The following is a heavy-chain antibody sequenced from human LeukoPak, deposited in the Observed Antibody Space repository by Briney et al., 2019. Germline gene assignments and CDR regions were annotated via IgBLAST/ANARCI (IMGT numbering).Heavy chain of an antibody. J-gene: IGHJ5*02. CDR2: ISYSGST. D-gene: IGHD3-16*01. V-gene: IGHV4-59*01. CDR1: GGSISSYF. CDR3: ARGGTYALA. Sequence: PSETLSLTCTVSGGSISSYFWSWIRQPPGKGLGWIGYISYSGSTNYNPSLKSRVTISVDTSKNQFSLKLSSVTAADTAVYYCARGGTYALAWGQGTLVTVSS.